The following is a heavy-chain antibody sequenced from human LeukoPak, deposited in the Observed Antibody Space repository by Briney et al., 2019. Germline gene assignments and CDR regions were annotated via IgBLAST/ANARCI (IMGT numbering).Heavy chain of an antibody. D-gene: IGHD6-6*01. Sequence: GGSLRLSCAASGFTFSSYWMHWVRQAPGKGLGWVSRINSDGSSTTYADSVKGRFTISRDNAKNTLYLQMNSLRAEDTAVYYCARGVAARPGYFDYWGQGTLVTVS. CDR2: INSDGSST. J-gene: IGHJ4*02. V-gene: IGHV3-74*01. CDR3: ARGVAARPGYFDY. CDR1: GFTFSSYW.